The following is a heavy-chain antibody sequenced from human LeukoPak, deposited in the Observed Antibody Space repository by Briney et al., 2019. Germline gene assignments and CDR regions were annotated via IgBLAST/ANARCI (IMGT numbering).Heavy chain of an antibody. CDR1: GFTFSSYA. V-gene: IGHV3-30*18. CDR3: AKDPSRLHYYYGMDV. Sequence: GGSLRLSCAASGFTFSSYAMTWVRQAPGKGLEWVAVISYDGSNKYYADSVKGRFTISRDNSKNTLYLQMNSLRAEDTAVYYCAKDPSRLHYYYGMDVWGQGTTVTVSS. J-gene: IGHJ6*02. CDR2: ISYDGSNK. D-gene: IGHD2-15*01.